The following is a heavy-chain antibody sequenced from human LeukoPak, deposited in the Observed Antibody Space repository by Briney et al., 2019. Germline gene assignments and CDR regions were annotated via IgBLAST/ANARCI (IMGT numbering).Heavy chain of an antibody. D-gene: IGHD3-16*01. J-gene: IGHJ4*02. CDR2: INPNGGAT. Sequence: ASVKVSCKASGYIFTGYYLFWVRQAPGQGLEWMGWINPNGGATRYAQKFQGRVTLTRDTSIRTTYMELSSLTSDDTAMYYCARDERYSDADHHYPDLGYWGQGTLVTVSS. V-gene: IGHV1-2*02. CDR1: GYIFTGYY. CDR3: ARDERYSDADHHYPDLGY.